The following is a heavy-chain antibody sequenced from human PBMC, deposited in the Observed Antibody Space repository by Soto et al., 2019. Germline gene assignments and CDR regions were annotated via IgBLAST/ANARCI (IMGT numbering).Heavy chain of an antibody. D-gene: IGHD6-6*01. CDR2: ISYDGNNK. Sequence: QVQLVESGGGVVQPGRSVRLSCAASGFTFSSYGMHWVRQAPGKGLEWVAVISYDGNNKYYADSVKGRFTISRDNSKNTLYLQMDSLRAEDTAVYCCAKTYRSISSFYFFDFWGQGTLVTVSS. J-gene: IGHJ4*02. CDR3: AKTYRSISSFYFFDF. CDR1: GFTFSSYG. V-gene: IGHV3-30*18.